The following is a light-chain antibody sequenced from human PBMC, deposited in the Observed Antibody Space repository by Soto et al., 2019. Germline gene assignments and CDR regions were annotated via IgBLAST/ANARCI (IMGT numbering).Light chain of an antibody. J-gene: IGLJ2*01. CDR3: QTWVTGIHI. Sequence: QLVLTQSPSASASLGASVKLTCTLRRGHSNYAIAWHQQQPEKGPRFLMKLNSDGSHSKGDGIPDRFSGSSSGAERYLTISTLQSEDEADYYCQTWVTGIHIFAGGTKLTVL. V-gene: IGLV4-69*01. CDR2: LNSDGSH. CDR1: RGHSNYA.